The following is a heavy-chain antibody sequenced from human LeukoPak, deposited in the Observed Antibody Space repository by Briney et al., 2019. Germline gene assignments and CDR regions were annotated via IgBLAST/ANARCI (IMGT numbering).Heavy chain of an antibody. CDR3: TTDSLLWFGEAFDI. J-gene: IGHJ3*02. CDR2: IKSKTDGGTT. D-gene: IGHD3-10*01. Sequence: GSLRLSCAASGFTFSNAWMSWVRQAPGKGLEWVGRIKSKTDGGTTDYAAPVKGRFTISRDDSKNTLYLQMNSLKTEDTAVYYCTTDSLLWFGEAFDIWGQGTMVTVSS. CDR1: GFTFSNAW. V-gene: IGHV3-15*01.